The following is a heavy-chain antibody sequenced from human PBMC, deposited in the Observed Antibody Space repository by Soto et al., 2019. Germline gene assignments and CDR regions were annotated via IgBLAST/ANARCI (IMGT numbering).Heavy chain of an antibody. CDR3: AREDYDFWSGYYEGYYYYMDV. CDR1: GFPFIDYY. CDR2: ISSSGSTI. Sequence: GGSLKLSSAASGFPFIDYYMSWIRQAPGKGLEWVSYISSSGSTIYYADSVKGRFTISRDNAKNSLYLQMNSLRAEDTAVYYCAREDYDFWSGYYEGYYYYMDVWGKGTTVTVSS. V-gene: IGHV3-11*01. D-gene: IGHD3-3*01. J-gene: IGHJ6*03.